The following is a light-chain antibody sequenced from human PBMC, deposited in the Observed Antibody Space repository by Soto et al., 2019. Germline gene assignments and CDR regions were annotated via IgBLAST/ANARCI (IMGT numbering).Light chain of an antibody. CDR3: NSFTTTNTYV. CDR1: SSDVGGFDN. J-gene: IGLJ1*01. V-gene: IGLV2-14*03. CDR2: DVS. Sequence: QSVLTQPASVSGSPGQSITISCTGASSDVGGFDNVSWYQQHPGKVPRLLIYDVSSRPSGVSDRFSGSKSGNTASLTISGLQAEDEADYYCNSFTTTNTYVFGTGTKVTVL.